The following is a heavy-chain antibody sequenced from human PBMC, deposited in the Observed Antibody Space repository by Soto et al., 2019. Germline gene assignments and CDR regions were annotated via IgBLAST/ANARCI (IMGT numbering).Heavy chain of an antibody. V-gene: IGHV3-7*01. CDR3: ARATVTTFPADYYYGMDV. Sequence: GGSLRLSCVASGFTFNSYWMTWVRQAPGKGLEWVANIKEDGSNKYYVDSVKGRFTISKDNAKNSLYLQMNSLRAEDTAVYYCARATVTTFPADYYYGMDVWGQGTMVTVSS. CDR2: IKEDGSNK. CDR1: GFTFNSYW. D-gene: IGHD4-17*01. J-gene: IGHJ6*02.